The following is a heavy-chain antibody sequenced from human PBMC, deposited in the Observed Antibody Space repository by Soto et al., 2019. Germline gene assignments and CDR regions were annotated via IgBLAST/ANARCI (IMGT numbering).Heavy chain of an antibody. CDR3: ARDYVNTLQWDYYYGMDV. D-gene: IGHD3-16*01. Sequence: ESLSLTCPVSGASISSYYWSWIRQPPGKGLEWIGYIYYSGSTNYNPSLKSRVTISVDTSKNQFSLKLSSVTAADTAVYYCARDYVNTLQWDYYYGMDVWGQGTKVTVYS. V-gene: IGHV4-59*01. CDR1: GASISSYY. J-gene: IGHJ6*02. CDR2: IYYSGST.